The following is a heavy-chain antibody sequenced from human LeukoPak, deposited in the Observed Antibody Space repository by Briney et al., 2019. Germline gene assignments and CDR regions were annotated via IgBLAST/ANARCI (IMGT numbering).Heavy chain of an antibody. J-gene: IGHJ4*02. CDR1: GFTFSSYG. CDR3: ATGGSMAHEGIHS. V-gene: IGHV3-23*01. CDR2: ISNTGGFT. D-gene: IGHD2/OR15-2a*01. Sequence: GGSLRLSCAASGFTFSSYGMHWVRQAPGKGLEWVCSISNTGGFTYHADSMKGRFTISRDNSKNTLFLQMKSLRGDDTAVYYCATGGSMAHEGIHSWGQGTLVIVSS.